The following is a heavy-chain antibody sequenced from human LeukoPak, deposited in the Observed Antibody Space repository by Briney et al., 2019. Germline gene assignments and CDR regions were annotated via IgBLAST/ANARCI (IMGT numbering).Heavy chain of an antibody. D-gene: IGHD3-3*01. CDR1: GYTFTSYG. Sequence: GASVKVSCKASGYTFTSYGISWVRQAPGQGLEWMGWISAYNGNTNYAQKLQGRVTMTTDTSTSTAYMELRSLRSDDTAVYYCARDMSDFDFWSGYYTYYYYGMDVWGQGTTVTVSS. CDR2: ISAYNGNT. V-gene: IGHV1-18*01. CDR3: ARDMSDFDFWSGYYTYYYYGMDV. J-gene: IGHJ6*02.